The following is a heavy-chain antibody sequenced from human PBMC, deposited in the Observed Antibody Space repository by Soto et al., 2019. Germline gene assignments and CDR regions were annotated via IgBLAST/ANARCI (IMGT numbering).Heavy chain of an antibody. CDR3: ASARDSSGWNNYGMDV. CDR1: GFTVSSNY. CDR2: IYSGGST. J-gene: IGHJ6*02. V-gene: IGHV3-53*01. Sequence: PGESLKISCAASGFTVSSNYMSWVRQAPGKGLEWVSVIYSGGSTYYADSVKGRFTISRDNSKNTLYLQMNSLRAEDTAVYYCASARDSSGWNNYGMDVWGQGTTVTVSS. D-gene: IGHD6-19*01.